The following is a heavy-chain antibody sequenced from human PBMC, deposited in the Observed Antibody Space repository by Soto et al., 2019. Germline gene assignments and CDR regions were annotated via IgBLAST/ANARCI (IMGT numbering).Heavy chain of an antibody. D-gene: IGHD2-2*01. CDR2: IYSGGST. V-gene: IGHV3-66*01. CDR1: GFTVSSNY. CDR3: ARGGQYCSSTSCPFDY. Sequence: GGSLRLSCAASGFTVSSNYMSWVRQAPGKGLEWVSVIYSGGSTYYADSVKGRFTISRDNSKNTRYLQMNSLRAEDTAVYYCARGGQYCSSTSCPFDYWGQGTLVTVSS. J-gene: IGHJ4*02.